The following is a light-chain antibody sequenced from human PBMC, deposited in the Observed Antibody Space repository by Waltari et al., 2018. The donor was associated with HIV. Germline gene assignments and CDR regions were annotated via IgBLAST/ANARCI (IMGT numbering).Light chain of an antibody. CDR1: QSVSRSD. Sequence: EIVLTQSPGTLSFSQGEMSTVSCRASQSVSRSDLAWYQQKPGQATRLIIYGASSRATGTPDRFSGSGSGTDFTLTINRLEPEDVAVYYCQQYDGSATFGGGTKVEIK. V-gene: IGKV3-20*01. CDR2: GAS. J-gene: IGKJ4*01. CDR3: QQYDGSAT.